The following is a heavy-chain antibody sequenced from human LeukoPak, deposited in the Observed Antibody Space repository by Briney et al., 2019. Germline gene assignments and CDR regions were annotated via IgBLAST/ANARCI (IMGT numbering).Heavy chain of an antibody. CDR3: ARAYSSGWYRDY. J-gene: IGHJ4*02. V-gene: IGHV1-2*02. D-gene: IGHD6-19*01. CDR1: GYTFTDYY. Sequence: ASVKVSCKAFGYTFTDYYMHWVRQAPGQGLEWMGWINPDSGGTTYSPNFQGRVTMTTDTSTSTAYMELRSLRSDDTAVYYCARAYSSGWYRDYWGQGTLVTVSS. CDR2: INPDSGGT.